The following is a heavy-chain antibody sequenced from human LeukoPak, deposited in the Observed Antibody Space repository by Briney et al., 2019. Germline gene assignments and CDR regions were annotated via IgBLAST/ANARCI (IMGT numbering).Heavy chain of an antibody. J-gene: IGHJ6*02. V-gene: IGHV3-30-3*01. D-gene: IGHD3-9*01. CDR3: ARDRQDYDILTGYPDSYYYYYGMDV. Sequence: PGGSLRLSCAASGFTLSSYATHWVRQPPGKGLEWVAVISYDGSNKYYADSVKGRFTISRDNSKNTLYLQMNSLRAEDTAVSYCARDRQDYDILTGYPDSYYYYYGMDVWGQGTTVTVSS. CDR2: ISYDGSNK. CDR1: GFTLSSYA.